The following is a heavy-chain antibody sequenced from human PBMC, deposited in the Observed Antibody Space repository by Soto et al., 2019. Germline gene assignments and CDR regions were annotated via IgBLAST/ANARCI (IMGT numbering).Heavy chain of an antibody. V-gene: IGHV1-18*01. CDR1: GYTFTSYG. CDR2: ISAYNGNT. J-gene: IGHJ3*02. D-gene: IGHD6-19*01. CDR3: ARGYRSSGSRGAFDI. Sequence: WASVKVSCKASGYTFTSYGISWVRQAPGQGLEWMGWISAYNGNTNYAQKLQGRVTMTTDTSTSTAYMELRSLRSDDTAVYYCARGYRSSGSRGAFDIWGQGTMVTVSS.